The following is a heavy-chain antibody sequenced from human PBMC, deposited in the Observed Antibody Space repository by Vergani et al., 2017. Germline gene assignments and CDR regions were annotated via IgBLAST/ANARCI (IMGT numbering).Heavy chain of an antibody. CDR1: GFTFSSYA. V-gene: IGHV3-23*01. Sequence: EVQLLESGGGLVQPGGSLRLSCAASGFTFSSYAMSWVRQAPGKGLEWVSAISGSGGSTYYADSVKGRFTISIDNSKNTLYLQMNSLRAEDTAVYYCAKHPEAVIVVVPAAIGWGQGTLVTVSS. CDR2: ISGSGGST. CDR3: AKHPEAVIVVVPAAIG. D-gene: IGHD2-2*02. J-gene: IGHJ4*02.